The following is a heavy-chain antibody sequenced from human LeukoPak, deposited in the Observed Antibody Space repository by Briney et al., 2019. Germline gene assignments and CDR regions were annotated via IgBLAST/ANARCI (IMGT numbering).Heavy chain of an antibody. V-gene: IGHV4-39*01. Sequence: SETLSLTCTVSGGSISSSSYYWGWIRQPPGKGLEWIGSIYYSGSTYYNPSLKSRVTISVDTSKNQFSLKLSSVTAADTAMYYCARQTWLLDYWGQGILVTVSS. CDR3: ARQTWLLDY. J-gene: IGHJ4*02. CDR1: GGSISSSSYY. D-gene: IGHD5-12*01. CDR2: IYYSGST.